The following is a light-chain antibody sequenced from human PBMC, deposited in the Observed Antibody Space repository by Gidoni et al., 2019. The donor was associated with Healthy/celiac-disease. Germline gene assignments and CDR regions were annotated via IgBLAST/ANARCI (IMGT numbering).Light chain of an antibody. Sequence: DIQMTQSPSTLSASVGDRVTITCRASQSISSWLAWYQQKPGKAPKLLIYKASSLESGFPSRFSGSGSGTEFTLTISSLQPDDFATYYCQQYNSYSRFTFGPGTKVDIK. V-gene: IGKV1-5*03. CDR1: QSISSW. CDR3: QQYNSYSRFT. CDR2: KAS. J-gene: IGKJ3*01.